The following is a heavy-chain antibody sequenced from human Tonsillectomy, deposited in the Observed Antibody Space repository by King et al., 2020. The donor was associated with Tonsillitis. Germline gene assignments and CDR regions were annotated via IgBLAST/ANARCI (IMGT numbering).Heavy chain of an antibody. CDR1: GFTFNIHG. J-gene: IGHJ4*02. D-gene: IGHD3-22*01. V-gene: IGHV3-30*02. Sequence: VQLVESGGGVVQPGGSLRLSCAASGFTFNIHGMHWVRQAPGKGLEWVAFIRYDGSKEYYADSVKGRFSISRDNSKNTLYLQMNSMRAEDTAVFYCAREYYDSSGYYYFFDYWGQGTLVTASS. CDR2: IRYDGSKE. CDR3: AREYYDSSGYYYFFDY.